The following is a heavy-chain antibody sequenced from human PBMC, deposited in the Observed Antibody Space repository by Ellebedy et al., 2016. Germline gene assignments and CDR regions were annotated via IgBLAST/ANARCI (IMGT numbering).Heavy chain of an antibody. V-gene: IGHV3-53*01. J-gene: IGHJ3*01. Sequence: GESLKISXAASGFSVSSHYMTWVRQAPGKGLDWVSIIYTAGDSYYAASVKGRFTVTRDKSKNIFYLQMNSLRADDTAVYFCARFLEDNSDGFDVWGLGTRVTVSS. CDR3: ARFLEDNSDGFDV. CDR2: IYTAGDS. CDR1: GFSVSSHY. D-gene: IGHD5-24*01.